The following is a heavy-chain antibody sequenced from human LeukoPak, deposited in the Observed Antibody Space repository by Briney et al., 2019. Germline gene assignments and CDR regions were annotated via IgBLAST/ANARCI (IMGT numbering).Heavy chain of an antibody. CDR3: ARDEGVMTTVSWGFGY. D-gene: IGHD4-17*01. Sequence: GRSLRLSCAASGFTFSNYGMYWVRQAPGKGLEWVAAIWCDGSNKDYADSVKGRFTISRDNPKNTLYLQMNSLSAEDTAVYYCARDEGVMTTVSWGFGYWGQGTLVTVSS. J-gene: IGHJ4*02. V-gene: IGHV3-33*01. CDR2: IWCDGSNK. CDR1: GFTFSNYG.